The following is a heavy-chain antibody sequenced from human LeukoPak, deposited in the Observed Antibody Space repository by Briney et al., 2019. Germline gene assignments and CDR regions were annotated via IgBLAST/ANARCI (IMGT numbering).Heavy chain of an antibody. Sequence: SGGSLRLSCAASGFTFSSYWMNWVRQAPGEGLEWVANIKEDGSEKYYVDSVKGRFTISRDNAEKSLYLQMNTVRAEDTAVYYCARACSGGGCGTRSSFDYWRQGTLVTVSS. V-gene: IGHV3-7*04. CDR2: IKEDGSEK. CDR3: ARACSGGGCGTRSSFDY. J-gene: IGHJ4*02. CDR1: GFTFSSYW. D-gene: IGHD2-15*01.